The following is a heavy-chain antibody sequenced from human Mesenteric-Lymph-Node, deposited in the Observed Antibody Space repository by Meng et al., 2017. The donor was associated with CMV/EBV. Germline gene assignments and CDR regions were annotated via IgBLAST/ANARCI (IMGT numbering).Heavy chain of an antibody. CDR2: INHSGST. D-gene: IGHD6-13*01. Sequence: SETLSLTCAVYGGSFSGYYWSWIRQPPGKGLEWIGEINHSGSTNYNPSLKSRVTISVDTSKNQFSLKLSSVTAADTAVYYCARGRIAAALYFDYWGQGTLVTVSS. CDR3: ARGRIAAALYFDY. J-gene: IGHJ4*02. V-gene: IGHV4-34*01. CDR1: GGSFSGYY.